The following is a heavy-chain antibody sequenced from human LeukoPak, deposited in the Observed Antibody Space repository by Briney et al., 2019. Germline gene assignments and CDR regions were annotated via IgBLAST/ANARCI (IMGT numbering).Heavy chain of an antibody. CDR2: ISSSSSYI. V-gene: IGHV3-21*01. CDR1: GFTFSSYS. J-gene: IGHJ5*02. D-gene: IGHD2-2*01. CDR3: ARDWEVPAAMIRAGWFDP. Sequence: GGSLRLSCAAYGFTFSSYSMNWVRQAPGKGLEWVSSISSSSSYIYYADSVKGRFTISRDNAKNSLYLQMNSLRAEDTAVYCCARDWEVPAAMIRAGWFDPWGQGTLVTVSS.